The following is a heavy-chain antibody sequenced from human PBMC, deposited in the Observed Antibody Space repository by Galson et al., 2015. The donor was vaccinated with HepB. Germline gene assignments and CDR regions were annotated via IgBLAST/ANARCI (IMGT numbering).Heavy chain of an antibody. Sequence: SLRLSCAASGFTFSSYWMSWVRQAPGKGLEWVANIKQDGSEKYYVDSVKGRFTISRDNAKNSLYLQMNSLRAEDTAVYYCARLLDILTGDAFDIWGQGTMVTVSS. V-gene: IGHV3-7*03. CDR3: ARLLDILTGDAFDI. J-gene: IGHJ3*02. CDR2: IKQDGSEK. CDR1: GFTFSSYW. D-gene: IGHD3-9*01.